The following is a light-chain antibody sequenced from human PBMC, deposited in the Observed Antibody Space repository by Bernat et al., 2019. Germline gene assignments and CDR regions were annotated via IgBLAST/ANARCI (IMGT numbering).Light chain of an antibody. CDR3: QQLDNFPIT. CDR2: GAS. Sequence: DIQLTQSPSFLSASVGDRVTITCRASQVIGTYLAWYHQKPGKAPHLLIYGASTLQSGVPSRFSGNGSGTEFTLTISSLQPEDSATYYCQQLDNFPITFGQGTRLEIK. V-gene: IGKV1-9*01. J-gene: IGKJ5*01. CDR1: QVIGTY.